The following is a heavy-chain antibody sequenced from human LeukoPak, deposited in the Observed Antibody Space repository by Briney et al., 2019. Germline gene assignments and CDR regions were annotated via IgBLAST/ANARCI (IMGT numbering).Heavy chain of an antibody. Sequence: SETLSLTCTVSGGSISSYYWSWIRQPPGKGLEWIGYIYYSGSTNYNPSLKSRVTISVDTSKNQFSLKLGSVTAADTAVYYCARGYDFWSGYSLFDYWGQGTLVTVSS. J-gene: IGHJ4*02. CDR1: GGSISSYY. D-gene: IGHD3-3*01. CDR3: ARGYDFWSGYSLFDY. CDR2: IYYSGST. V-gene: IGHV4-59*01.